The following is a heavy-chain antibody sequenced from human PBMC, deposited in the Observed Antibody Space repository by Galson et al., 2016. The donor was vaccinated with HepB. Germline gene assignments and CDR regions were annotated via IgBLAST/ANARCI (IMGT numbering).Heavy chain of an antibody. V-gene: IGHV3-21*01. CDR1: GFTFSSYS. D-gene: IGHD3-10*01. J-gene: IGHJ3*02. CDR3: ARGLLWFGELSIGAFDI. Sequence: SLRLSCAASGFTFSSYSMNWVRQAPGKGLEWVSSISSSSSYIYYADSVKGRFTNSRDNAKNSLYLQMNRLRAEDTAVYYCARGLLWFGELSIGAFDIWGQGIMVTVSS. CDR2: ISSSSSYI.